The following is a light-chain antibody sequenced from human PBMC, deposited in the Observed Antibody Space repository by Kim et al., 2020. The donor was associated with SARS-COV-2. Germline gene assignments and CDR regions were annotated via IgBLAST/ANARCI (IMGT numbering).Light chain of an antibody. CDR2: DAS. CDR1: QGVCGY. V-gene: IGKV3-11*01. Sequence: SAGELATLPGRASQGVCGYLALYQHKPGQAPRLLISDASNTAAGIPARFSGSGSGTDFTLTISSLDPEDFAVYYCQQRINWPSTFGQGTRLEIK. J-gene: IGKJ5*01. CDR3: QQRINWPST.